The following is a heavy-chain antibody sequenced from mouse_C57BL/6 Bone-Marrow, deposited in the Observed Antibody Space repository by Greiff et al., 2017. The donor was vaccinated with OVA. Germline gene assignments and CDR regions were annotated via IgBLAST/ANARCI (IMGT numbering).Heavy chain of an antibody. V-gene: IGHV1-82*01. J-gene: IGHJ1*03. Sequence: QVLVKQSGPELVKPGASVKISCKASGYAFSSSWMNWVKQRPGKGLEWIGRIYPGDGDTNYNGKFKGKATLTADKSSSTAYMQLSSLTSEDSAVYCGARSVTTVDWYFDVWGTGTTVTVSS. CDR3: ARSVTTVDWYFDV. D-gene: IGHD1-1*01. CDR1: GYAFSSSW. CDR2: IYPGDGDT.